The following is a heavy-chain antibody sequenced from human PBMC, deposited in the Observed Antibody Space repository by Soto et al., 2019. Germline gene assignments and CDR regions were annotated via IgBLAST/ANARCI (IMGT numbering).Heavy chain of an antibody. CDR3: AKIGGANWGESNDY. Sequence: GYADSVKGRFTISRDNAKNFLYLQMNSLRAEDTALYYCAKIGGANWGESNDYWGQGTLVTVSS. V-gene: IGHV3-20*03. J-gene: IGHJ4*02. D-gene: IGHD7-27*01.